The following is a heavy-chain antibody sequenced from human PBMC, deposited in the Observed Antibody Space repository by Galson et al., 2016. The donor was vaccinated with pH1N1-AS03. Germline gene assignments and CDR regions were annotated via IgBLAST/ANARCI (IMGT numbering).Heavy chain of an antibody. CDR1: GFTFSSYV. V-gene: IGHV3-30*04. CDR2: ISYDGRKR. CDR3: ARDDFAGNYSLDY. Sequence: SLRLSCAASGFTFSSYVMHWVRQAPGKGLEWVAVISYDGRKRYYPDSVKGRFTISRDNSKNTLYLQMDSLRAEDTAVYYCARDDFAGNYSLDYWGRGTLITVSS. J-gene: IGHJ4*02. D-gene: IGHD1-1*01.